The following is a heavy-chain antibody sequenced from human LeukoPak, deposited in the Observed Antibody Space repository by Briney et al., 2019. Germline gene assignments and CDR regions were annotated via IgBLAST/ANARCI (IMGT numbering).Heavy chain of an antibody. V-gene: IGHV4-34*01. D-gene: IGHD3-22*01. CDR2: INHSGST. CDR1: GGSFSGYY. Sequence: SETLSLTCAVFGGSFSGYYWSWIRQPPGKGLEWIGEINHSGSTNYNPSLKSRVTISVDTSKNQFSLKLSSVTAADTAVYYCARGTYYYDSSGYYYVLPDYWGQGTLVTVSS. J-gene: IGHJ4*02. CDR3: ARGTYYYDSSGYYYVLPDY.